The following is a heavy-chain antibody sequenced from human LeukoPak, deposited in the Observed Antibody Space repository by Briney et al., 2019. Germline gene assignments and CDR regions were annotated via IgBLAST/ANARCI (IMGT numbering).Heavy chain of an antibody. J-gene: IGHJ5*02. V-gene: IGHV4-59*08. CDR3: ARDAYYYGSGSQSNWFDP. CDR1: GGSISSYY. D-gene: IGHD3-10*01. Sequence: SETLSLTCTVSGGSISSYYWSWIRQPPGKGLEWIGYIYYSGSTNYNPSLKSRVTISVDTSKNQFSLKLSSVTAADTAVYYCARDAYYYGSGSQSNWFDPWGQGTLVTVSS. CDR2: IYYSGST.